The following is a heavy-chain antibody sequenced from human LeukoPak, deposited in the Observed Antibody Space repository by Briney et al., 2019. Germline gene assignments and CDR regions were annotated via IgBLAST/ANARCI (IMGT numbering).Heavy chain of an antibody. Sequence: PGGSLRLSCAASGFIFSSYAMSWVRQAPGKGLEWDSTISGSGASTYYADSVKGRFAISRNNSKNTLYLQMNSLRAEDTAVYYCAKDRSCTNDICHGDFDYWGQGTLVTVSS. CDR3: AKDRSCTNDICHGDFDY. D-gene: IGHD2-8*01. J-gene: IGHJ4*02. CDR1: GFIFSSYA. V-gene: IGHV3-23*01. CDR2: ISGSGAST.